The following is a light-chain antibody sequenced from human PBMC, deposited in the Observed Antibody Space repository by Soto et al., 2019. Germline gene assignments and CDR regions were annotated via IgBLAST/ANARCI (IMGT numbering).Light chain of an antibody. J-gene: IGLJ2*01. Sequence: QSVLTQPPSASGTPGQRVTISCSGSSSNIGSYSVNWYQQLPGTAPKLLIYNNNQRPSGVPDRFPGSKSGTSASLTISGLQSEDEAGYYCAAWDASLNGPVFGGGTKLTVL. CDR1: SSNIGSYS. V-gene: IGLV1-44*01. CDR3: AAWDASLNGPV. CDR2: NNN.